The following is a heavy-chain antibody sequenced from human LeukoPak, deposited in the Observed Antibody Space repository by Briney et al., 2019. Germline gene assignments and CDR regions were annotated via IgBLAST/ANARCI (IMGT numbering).Heavy chain of an antibody. CDR2: INHSGST. J-gene: IGHJ4*02. D-gene: IGHD1-7*01. CDR1: GGSLSDYF. Sequence: SETLSLTCAVYGGSLSDYFWSWTRQPRGEGLECIGEINHSGSTKSTASVKSRVAISVDTSKTQFSLKLNSVTAADTAVYFCARGHLRTGTREFDYWGQGTLVTASS. V-gene: IGHV4-34*01. CDR3: ARGHLRTGTREFDY.